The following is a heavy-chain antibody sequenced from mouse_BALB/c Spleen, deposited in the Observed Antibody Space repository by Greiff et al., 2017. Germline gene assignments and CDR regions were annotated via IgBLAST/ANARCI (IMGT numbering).Heavy chain of an antibody. CDR3: ARQDSSYWYFDV. J-gene: IGHJ1*01. CDR2: ISSGGSYT. Sequence: EVQGVESGGDLVKPGGSLKLSCAASGFTFSSYGMSWVRQTPDKRLEWVATISSGGSYTYYPDSVKGRFTISRDNAKNTLYLQMGSLKSEDTAMYYCARQDSSYWYFDVWGAGTTVTVSS. V-gene: IGHV5-6*01. CDR1: GFTFSSYG.